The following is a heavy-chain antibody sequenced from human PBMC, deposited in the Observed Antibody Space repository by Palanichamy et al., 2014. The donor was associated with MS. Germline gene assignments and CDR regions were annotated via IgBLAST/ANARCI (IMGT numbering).Heavy chain of an antibody. CDR2: IYYSGGT. Sequence: QVQLQESGPGLVKPSETLSLTCTVSGGPISGFLWSWIRQPPGKGLEWIGHIYYSGGTTYNPSLTRRITMSVDNSNNQFSLNLRSVTAADTAVYYCARVFAHDGSQWTKFDSWGQGILVTVSS. CDR3: ARVFAHDGSQWTKFDS. D-gene: IGHD1-26*01. V-gene: IGHV4-59*01. CDR1: GGPISGFL. J-gene: IGHJ4*02.